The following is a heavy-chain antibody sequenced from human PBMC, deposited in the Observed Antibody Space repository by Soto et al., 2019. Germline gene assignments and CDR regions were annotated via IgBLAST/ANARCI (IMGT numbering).Heavy chain of an antibody. V-gene: IGHV4-34*01. Sequence: SETLSLTCAVYGGSFSGYSWSWIRQPQGKGLEWMGETNQSGSTNYNPPLKSRVTISVDTSKNHFSRKLSSVPAADTAVYYCARQPSIAAAATAFDYWGQETLVTVSS. D-gene: IGHD6-13*01. CDR1: GGSFSGYS. CDR3: ARQPSIAAAATAFDY. J-gene: IGHJ4*02. CDR2: TNQSGST.